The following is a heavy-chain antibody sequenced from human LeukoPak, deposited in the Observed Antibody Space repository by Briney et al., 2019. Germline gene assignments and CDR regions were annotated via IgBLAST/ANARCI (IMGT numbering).Heavy chain of an antibody. D-gene: IGHD3/OR15-3a*01. CDR3: ARENWTGLFGRAHDY. V-gene: IGHV4-34*01. Sequence: SETLSLTCAVYGGSFSAYYWSWIRQPPGKRLEWIGEINHSGSTNYNPSLKSRVTILLDTSKNQFSLNLSSVTAADTAVYYCARENWTGLFGRAHDYWGQGTLVTVSS. CDR1: GGSFSAYY. CDR2: INHSGST. J-gene: IGHJ4*02.